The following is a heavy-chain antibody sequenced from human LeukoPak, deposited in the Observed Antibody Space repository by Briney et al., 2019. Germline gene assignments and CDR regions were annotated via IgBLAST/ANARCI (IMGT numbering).Heavy chain of an antibody. V-gene: IGHV3-30*02. CDR3: AQPTLGIGGYFDY. J-gene: IGHJ4*02. CDR2: IRYDGSNK. Sequence: GGSLRPSCAASGLTFSNAWMSWVRQAPGKGLEWVAFIRYDGSNKYYADSVKGRFTISRDNSKNTLYLQMNSLRAEDTAVYYCAQPTLGIGGYFDYWGQGTLVTASS. CDR1: GLTFSNAW. D-gene: IGHD7-27*01.